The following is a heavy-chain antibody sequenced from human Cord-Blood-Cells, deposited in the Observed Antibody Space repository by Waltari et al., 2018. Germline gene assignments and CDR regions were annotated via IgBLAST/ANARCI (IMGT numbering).Heavy chain of an antibody. J-gene: IGHJ4*02. CDR3: ARDHYGSGSYDY. Sequence: QVQLQESGPGLVKPSQTLSLTCTVSGGSISSGDYYWSWIRQPPVKGLEWIGYIYYSGSTYSSPSLKSRVTISVDTAKNQCSLKLSSVTAADTAVYYCARDHYGSGSYDYWSQGTLVTVSS. CDR2: IYYSGST. V-gene: IGHV4-30-4*01. CDR1: GGSISSGDYY. D-gene: IGHD3-10*01.